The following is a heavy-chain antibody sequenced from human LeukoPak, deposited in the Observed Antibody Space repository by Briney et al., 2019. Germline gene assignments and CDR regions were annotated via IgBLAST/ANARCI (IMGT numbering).Heavy chain of an antibody. CDR1: GYTFTGCY. V-gene: IGHV1-2*02. J-gene: IGHJ5*02. D-gene: IGHD6-13*01. Sequence: ASVKVSCKASGYTFTGCYMHWVRQAPGQGLEWMGWINPNSGGTNYAQKFQGRVTMTRDTSISTAYMELSRLRSDDTAVYYCARGHSSSWYSPWFDPWGQGTLVTVSS. CDR3: ARGHSSSWYSPWFDP. CDR2: INPNSGGT.